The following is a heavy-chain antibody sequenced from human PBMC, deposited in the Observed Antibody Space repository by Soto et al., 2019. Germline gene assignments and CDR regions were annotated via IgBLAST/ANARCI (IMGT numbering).Heavy chain of an antibody. CDR3: ARHYDSSGLHLYYYGMDV. J-gene: IGHJ6*02. CDR1: GYSFTSYW. CDR2: IDPSDSYT. V-gene: IGHV5-10-1*01. D-gene: IGHD3-22*01. Sequence: ESLKISCKGSGYSFTSYWISWVRQMPGKGLEWMGRIDPSDSYTNYSPSFQGHVTISADKSISTAYLQWSSLKASDTAMYYCARHYDSSGLHLYYYGMDVWGQGTTVTVSS.